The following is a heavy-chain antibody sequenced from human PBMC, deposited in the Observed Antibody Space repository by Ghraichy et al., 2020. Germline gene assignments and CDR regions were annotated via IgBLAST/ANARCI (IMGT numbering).Heavy chain of an antibody. D-gene: IGHD2-15*01. Sequence: GESLNISCAASGFTFSSYSMNWVRQAPGKGLEWVSSISSSSSYIYYADSVKGRFTISRDNAKNSLYLQMNSLRAEDTAVYYCARDGRYCSGGSCYFTVWGQGTLVTVSS. J-gene: IGHJ4*02. CDR3: ARDGRYCSGGSCYFTV. CDR2: ISSSSSYI. CDR1: GFTFSSYS. V-gene: IGHV3-21*01.